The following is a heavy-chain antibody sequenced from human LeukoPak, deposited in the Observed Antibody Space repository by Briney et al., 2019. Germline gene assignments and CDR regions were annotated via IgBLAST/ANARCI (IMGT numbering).Heavy chain of an antibody. V-gene: IGHV3-23*01. CDR2: ISGSGGST. J-gene: IGHJ3*02. Sequence: GGSLRLSCAASGFTFNDYSMNWVRQAPGKGLEWVSAISGSGGSTYYADSVKGRFTISRDNSKNTLYLQMNSLRAEDTAVYYCAKDRNPYCSGGSCYSGFPFDIWGQGTMVTVSS. CDR1: GFTFNDYS. D-gene: IGHD2-15*01. CDR3: AKDRNPYCSGGSCYSGFPFDI.